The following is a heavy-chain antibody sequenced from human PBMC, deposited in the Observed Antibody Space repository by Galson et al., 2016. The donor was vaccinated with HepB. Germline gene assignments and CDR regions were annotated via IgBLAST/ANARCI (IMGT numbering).Heavy chain of an antibody. V-gene: IGHV4-39*07. CDR3: ARGRGCSSTTCYGHIWFDS. CDR2: VYYGGST. CDR1: GDFIGNTVYY. D-gene: IGHD2-2*01. J-gene: IGHJ5*01. Sequence: SETLSLTCTVSGDFIGNTVYYWGWIRQPPGKGLEWIASVYYGGSTFYNPSLQSRGTISIDTSKNQLSLRLGSVTAADTAVYYCARGRGCSSTTCYGHIWFDSWGQGTLVTVAS.